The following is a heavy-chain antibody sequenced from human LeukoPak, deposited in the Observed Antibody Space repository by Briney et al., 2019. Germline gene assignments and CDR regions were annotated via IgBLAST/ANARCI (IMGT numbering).Heavy chain of an antibody. CDR1: GFTFSSYA. CDR2: ISYDGSNK. Sequence: TGGSLRLSCAASGFTFSSYAMHWVRQAPGKGLEWVAVISYDGSNKYYADSVKGRFTISRDNSKNTLYLQMNSLRAEDTAVYYCARDLSDSRGYWGWFDPWGQGTLVTVSS. V-gene: IGHV3-30-3*01. J-gene: IGHJ5*02. CDR3: ARDLSDSRGYWGWFDP. D-gene: IGHD3-22*01.